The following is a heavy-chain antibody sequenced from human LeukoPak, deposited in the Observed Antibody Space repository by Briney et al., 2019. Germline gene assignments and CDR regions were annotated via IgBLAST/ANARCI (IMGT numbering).Heavy chain of an antibody. J-gene: IGHJ6*03. CDR2: ISAYNGNT. Sequence: LGASVKVSCKASGYTFTGYYMHWVRQAPGQGLEWMGWISAYNGNTNYAQKLQGRVTMTTDTSTSTAYMELRSLRSDDTAVYYCARESPGQLPGYYYYYMDVWGKGTTVTVSS. D-gene: IGHD6-6*01. V-gene: IGHV1-18*04. CDR3: ARESPGQLPGYYYYYMDV. CDR1: GYTFTGYY.